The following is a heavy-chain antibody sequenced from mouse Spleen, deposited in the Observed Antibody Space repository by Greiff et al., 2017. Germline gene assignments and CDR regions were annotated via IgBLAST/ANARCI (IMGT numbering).Heavy chain of an antibody. V-gene: IGHV1-64*01. CDR2: IHPNSGST. J-gene: IGHJ4*01. Sequence: QVQLQQPGAELVKPGASVKLSCKASGYTFTSYWMHWVKQRPGQGLEWIGMIHPNSGSTNYNEKFKSKATLTVDKSSSTAYMQLSSLTSEDSAVYYCARSYYSNYVDYAMDYWGQGTSVTVSS. CDR1: GYTFTSYW. CDR3: ARSYYSNYVDYAMDY. D-gene: IGHD2-5*01.